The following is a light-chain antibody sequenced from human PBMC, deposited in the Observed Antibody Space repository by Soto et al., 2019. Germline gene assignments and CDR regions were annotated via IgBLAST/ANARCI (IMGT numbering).Light chain of an antibody. V-gene: IGLV2-23*01. CDR2: EGS. CDR1: SSDVENYNL. J-gene: IGLJ2*01. Sequence: QSALTQPASVSGSPGQSITISCTGTSSDVENYNLISWYQQHPGKVPKPIIYEGSKRPSEVSHRFSASKSGNMASLTISGLQAEDEADYYCCSYVRSSTVVFGGGTKLTVL. CDR3: CSYVRSSTVV.